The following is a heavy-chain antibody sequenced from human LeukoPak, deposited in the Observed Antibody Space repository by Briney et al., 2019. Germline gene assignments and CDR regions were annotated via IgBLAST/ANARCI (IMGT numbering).Heavy chain of an antibody. Sequence: ASVKVSCKASGYTFTGYYMHWVRQAPGQGLEWMGWINPNSDGTNYAQKFQGRVTMTRDTSISTAYMELRRLRSDDTAVYYCARVDYGDYFEFDHWGQGTLVTVSS. CDR1: GYTFTGYY. CDR2: INPNSDGT. D-gene: IGHD4-17*01. J-gene: IGHJ4*02. CDR3: ARVDYGDYFEFDH. V-gene: IGHV1-2*02.